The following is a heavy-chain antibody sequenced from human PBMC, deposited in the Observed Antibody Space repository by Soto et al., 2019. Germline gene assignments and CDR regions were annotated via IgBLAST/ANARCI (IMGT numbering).Heavy chain of an antibody. CDR1: GFTFSSYD. J-gene: IGHJ4*02. Sequence: EVQLVESGGGLVQPGGSLRLSCAASGFTFSSYDMHWVRQATGKGLEWVSAIGTAGDTYYPGSVKGRFTISRENAKNSLYLQMNSRRAGDTAVYYCARGDYDSSGYYYGYWGQGTLVTVSS. V-gene: IGHV3-13*01. D-gene: IGHD3-22*01. CDR3: ARGDYDSSGYYYGY. CDR2: IGTAGDT.